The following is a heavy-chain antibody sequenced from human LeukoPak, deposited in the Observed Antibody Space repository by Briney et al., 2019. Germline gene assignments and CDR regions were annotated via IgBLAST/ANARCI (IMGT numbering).Heavy chain of an antibody. CDR2: IYSSGII. V-gene: IGHV4-4*07. CDR3: ARDTGKSGYPDY. D-gene: IGHD3-3*01. Sequence: SETLSLTCTVSGGSISSYYWSWIRQPAGKAPEWIGRIYSSGIINYNPSLKSRVTMSLDNSKNQLSLKLSYVTAADTAVYYCARDTGKSGYPDYWGQGTLVTVSA. J-gene: IGHJ4*02. CDR1: GGSISSYY.